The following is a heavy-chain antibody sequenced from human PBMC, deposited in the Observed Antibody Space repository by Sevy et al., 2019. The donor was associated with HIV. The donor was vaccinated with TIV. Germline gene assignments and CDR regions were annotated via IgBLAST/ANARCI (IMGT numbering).Heavy chain of an antibody. V-gene: IGHV3-30-3*01. Sequence: GGSLRLSCAASGFPFTTYAVHWVRQAPGKGLEWLAVISFNGGNKFYADSVRGRFTISRDNSDNTMYLQMNSLRVEDTAMYYCARDVSGGERLGQLSAYFDYWGQGTLVTVSS. CDR2: ISFNGGNK. J-gene: IGHJ4*02. D-gene: IGHD3-16*02. CDR3: ARDVSGGERLGQLSAYFDY. CDR1: GFPFTTYA.